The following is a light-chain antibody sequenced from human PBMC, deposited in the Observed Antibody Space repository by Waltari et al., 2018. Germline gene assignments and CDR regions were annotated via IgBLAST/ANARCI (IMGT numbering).Light chain of an antibody. Sequence: DIVMTQSPDSLAVSLGERATINCKSSQSVLYSSNNKNYLAWYQQKPGQPPKLLIYWASTREAGVPYRFSGRGSGTDFTLTISSLQAEDVAVYYCQQYYSTPWTFGQGTKVEIK. V-gene: IGKV4-1*01. J-gene: IGKJ1*01. CDR2: WAS. CDR1: QSVLYSSNNKNY. CDR3: QQYYSTPWT.